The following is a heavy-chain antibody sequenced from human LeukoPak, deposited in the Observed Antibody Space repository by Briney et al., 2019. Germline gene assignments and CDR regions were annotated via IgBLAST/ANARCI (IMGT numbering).Heavy chain of an antibody. V-gene: IGHV1-69*13. Sequence: SVKVSCKASGGTFSSYAISWVRQAPGQGLEWMGGIIPIFGTANYAQKFQGRVTITADESTSTAYMELSSLRSEDTAVYYCARVLLEGSSSLDRFFDYWGQGTLVTVSS. D-gene: IGHD6-13*01. J-gene: IGHJ4*02. CDR3: ARVLLEGSSSLDRFFDY. CDR2: IIPIFGTA. CDR1: GGTFSSYA.